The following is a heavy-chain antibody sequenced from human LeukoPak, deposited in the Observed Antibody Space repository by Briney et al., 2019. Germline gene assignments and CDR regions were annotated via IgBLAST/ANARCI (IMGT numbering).Heavy chain of an antibody. J-gene: IGHJ4*02. CDR3: ARSLYVEMATMD. CDR2: IIPILGIA. V-gene: IGHV1-69*02. D-gene: IGHD5-24*01. CDR1: GYTFTSYT. Sequence: SVKVSCKASGYTFTSYTISWVRQAPGQGLEWMGRIIPILGIANYAQKFQGRVTITADKSTSTAYMELSSLRSEDTAVYYCARSLYVEMATMDWGQGTLVTVSS.